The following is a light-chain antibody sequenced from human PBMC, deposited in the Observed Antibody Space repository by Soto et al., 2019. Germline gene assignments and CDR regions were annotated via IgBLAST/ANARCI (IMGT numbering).Light chain of an antibody. CDR3: QQYDSYSWT. CDR1: QSIGSW. J-gene: IGKJ1*01. CDR2: EAS. V-gene: IGKV1-5*01. Sequence: DIQMTQDPSSLSVSVGDRVTITCRASQSIGSWLAWYQQKPGKAPKLLIYEASTLQSRVPSRFSGSGSGTEFTLTISSLQPDDFATYYCQQYDSYSWTFGQGTKVEI.